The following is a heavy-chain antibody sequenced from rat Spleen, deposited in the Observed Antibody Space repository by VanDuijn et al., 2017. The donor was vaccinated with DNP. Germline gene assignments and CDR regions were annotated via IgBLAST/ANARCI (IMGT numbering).Heavy chain of an antibody. V-gene: IGHV5S10*01. J-gene: IGHJ1*01. CDR2: IFYDGTRT. Sequence: EVQLVESGGGLVQPGRSLKLSCAASEFTFSDYNMAWVRQAPKKGLEWVATIFYDGTRTSYRDSVNGRFTISRDNAKSTLYLQMDSLRSEDTATYYCARGSSSIYWYFDFWGPGTMVTVSS. CDR3: ARGSSSIYWYFDF. CDR1: EFTFSDYN. D-gene: IGHD1-2*01.